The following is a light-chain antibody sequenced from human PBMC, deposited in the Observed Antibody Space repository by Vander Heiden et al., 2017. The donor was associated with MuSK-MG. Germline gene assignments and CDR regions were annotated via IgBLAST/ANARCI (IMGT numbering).Light chain of an antibody. CDR2: AVT. J-gene: IGLJ3*02. Sequence: QSALTPPASVTGSPVPSVTISCTGTSSDVGGSNYVSWFQQNPGKAPKLIIYAVTNRPSVVSNRFAGSKSGNTASLTISGLQAEDEAHYYCVSHTSSDSWVFGGGTRLTGL. CDR3: VSHTSSDSWV. CDR1: SSDVGGSNY. V-gene: IGLV2-14*03.